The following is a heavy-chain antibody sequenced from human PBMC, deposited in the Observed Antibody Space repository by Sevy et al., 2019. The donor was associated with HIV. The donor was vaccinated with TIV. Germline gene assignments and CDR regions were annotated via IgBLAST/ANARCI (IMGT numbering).Heavy chain of an antibody. Sequence: GGSLRLSCAASGFTFSSYAMSWVRQAPGKGLEWVSGISGRGGRTYYADSVKGRFTISRDNFKNRWYLQMNSLRAEDTAVYYCARESIAVAGIGYYFKYWGQGTLVTVSS. J-gene: IGHJ4*02. CDR3: ARESIAVAGIGYYFKY. CDR1: GFTFSSYA. D-gene: IGHD6-19*01. V-gene: IGHV3-23*01. CDR2: ISGRGGRT.